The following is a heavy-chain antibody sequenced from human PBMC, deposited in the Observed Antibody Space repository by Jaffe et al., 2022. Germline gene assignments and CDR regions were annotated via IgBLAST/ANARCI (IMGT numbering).Heavy chain of an antibody. D-gene: IGHD3-10*01. Sequence: EVQLVESGGGLVQPGGSLRLSCAASGFTFSSYWMSWVRQAPGKGLEWVANIKQDGSEKYYVDSVKGRFTISRDNAKNSLYLQMNSLRAEDTAVYYCARVPPGDYYGSGSYYFDYWGQGTLVTVSS. CDR2: IKQDGSEK. CDR3: ARVPPGDYYGSGSYYFDY. V-gene: IGHV3-7*05. CDR1: GFTFSSYW. J-gene: IGHJ4*02.